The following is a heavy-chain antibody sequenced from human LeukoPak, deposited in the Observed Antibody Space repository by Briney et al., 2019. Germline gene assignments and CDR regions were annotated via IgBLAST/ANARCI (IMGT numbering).Heavy chain of an antibody. CDR3: ARAGYDFWSGYSPFDY. CDR1: GYTFTGYY. D-gene: IGHD3-3*01. V-gene: IGHV1-2*02. Sequence: GASVKVSCKASGYTFTGYYMHWVRQAPGQGLEWMGWINPNSGGTNYAQKFQGRVTMTRDTSISTAYMELSSLRSEDMAVYYCARAGYDFWSGYSPFDYWGQGTLVTVSS. CDR2: INPNSGGT. J-gene: IGHJ4*02.